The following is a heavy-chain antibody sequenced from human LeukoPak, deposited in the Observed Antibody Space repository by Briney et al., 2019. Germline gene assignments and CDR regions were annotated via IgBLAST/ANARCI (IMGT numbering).Heavy chain of an antibody. J-gene: IGHJ6*03. V-gene: IGHV3-48*01. CDR1: GFSFSSYS. D-gene: IGHD1-26*01. CDR3: ARDPYSGSYGNYYYYFMDV. CDR2: ISSSTTTI. Sequence: GGSLRLSCAASGFSFSSYSMNWVRQAPGKGLERVSYISSSTTTIYYADSVKGRFTISRDNAKNSLYLQMNSLRAEDTAVYYCARDPYSGSYGNYYYYFMDVWGKGTTVTISS.